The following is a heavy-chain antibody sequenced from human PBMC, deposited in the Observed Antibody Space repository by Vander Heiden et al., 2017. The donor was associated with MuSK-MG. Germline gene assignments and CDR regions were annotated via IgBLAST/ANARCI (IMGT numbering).Heavy chain of an antibody. CDR3: TYSNYYYYYMDV. CDR2: IKSKTDGGTT. Sequence: EVQLVESGGGLVKPGGSLRLSCAASGFTFSNAWMSWVRQAPGKGLEWVGRIKSKTDGGTTDYAAPVKGRFTISRDDSKNTLYLQMNSLKTEDTAVYYCTYSNYYYYYMDVWGKGTTVTVSS. V-gene: IGHV3-15*01. J-gene: IGHJ6*03. D-gene: IGHD4-4*01. CDR1: GFTFSNAW.